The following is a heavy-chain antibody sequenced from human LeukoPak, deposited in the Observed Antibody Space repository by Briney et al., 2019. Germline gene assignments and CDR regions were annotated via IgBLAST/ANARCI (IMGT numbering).Heavy chain of an antibody. V-gene: IGHV3-30-3*01. CDR1: GFTFSSYA. CDR3: ARDSLPTIAVAGVGGY. D-gene: IGHD6-19*01. Sequence: GGSLRLSCAASGFTFSSYAMHWVRQAPGKGLEWVAVTSYDGSNKYYADSVKGRFTISRDNSKNTLYLQMNSLRAEDTAVYYCARDSLPTIAVAGVGGYWGQGTLVTVSS. CDR2: TSYDGSNK. J-gene: IGHJ4*02.